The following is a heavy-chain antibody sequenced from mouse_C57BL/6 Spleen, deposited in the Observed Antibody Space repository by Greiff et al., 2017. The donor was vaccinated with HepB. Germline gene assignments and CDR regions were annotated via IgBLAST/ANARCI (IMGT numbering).Heavy chain of an antibody. J-gene: IGHJ2*01. CDR1: GFTFSSYG. CDR3: ARDYGYEDYFDY. CDR2: ISSGGSYT. Sequence: DVQLVESGGDLVKPGGSLKLSCAASGFTFSSYGMSWVRQTPDKRLEWVATISSGGSYTYYPDSVKGRFTISRDNAKNTLYLQRSSLKSEDTAMYYCARDYGYEDYFDYLGQGTTLTVSS. V-gene: IGHV5-6*01. D-gene: IGHD2-2*01.